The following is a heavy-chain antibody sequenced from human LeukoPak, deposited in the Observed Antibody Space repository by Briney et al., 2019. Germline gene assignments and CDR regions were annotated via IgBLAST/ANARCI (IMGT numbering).Heavy chain of an antibody. CDR3: ARSIVVVPAANPYYYYYGMDV. D-gene: IGHD2-2*01. Sequence: GGSLRLSCAASGFTFSDHYMDWVRQAPGKGLEWVGRTRNKANSYTTEYAASVKGRFTISRDDSKNSLYLQMNSLKTEDTAVYYCARSIVVVPAANPYYYYYGMDVWGQGTTVTVSS. CDR1: GFTFSDHY. V-gene: IGHV3-72*01. J-gene: IGHJ6*02. CDR2: TRNKANSYTT.